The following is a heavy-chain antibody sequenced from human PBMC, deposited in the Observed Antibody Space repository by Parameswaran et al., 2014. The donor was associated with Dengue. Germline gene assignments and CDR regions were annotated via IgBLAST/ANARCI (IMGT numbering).Heavy chain of an antibody. J-gene: IGHJ4*02. V-gene: IGHV1-3*01. D-gene: IGHD3-22*01. Sequence: WVRQAPGQRLEWMGWINAGNGNTKCSQKFQGRVTITKDTSANIGYMELSSLRSEDTAVYYCARATYFYDRSGYYTILDSWGQGTLVTVSS. CDR3: ARATYFYDRSGYYTILDS. CDR2: INAGNGNT.